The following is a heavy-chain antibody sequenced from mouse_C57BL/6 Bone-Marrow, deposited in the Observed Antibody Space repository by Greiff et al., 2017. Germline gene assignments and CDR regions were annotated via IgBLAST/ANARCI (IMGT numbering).Heavy chain of an antibody. D-gene: IGHD2-1*01. CDR1: GYTFTSYG. Sequence: QVQLQQSGAELARPGASVKMSCKASGYTFTSYGISWVKQRTGQGLEWIGAIYPRSGDTYYNQKFKGKANLTADKSSSTAYMELSSLTSEDYAVYFGASGIYYGNSYGYFDVWGTGTTLTVSS. J-gene: IGHJ1*03. V-gene: IGHV1-81*01. CDR3: ASGIYYGNSYGYFDV. CDR2: IYPRSGDT.